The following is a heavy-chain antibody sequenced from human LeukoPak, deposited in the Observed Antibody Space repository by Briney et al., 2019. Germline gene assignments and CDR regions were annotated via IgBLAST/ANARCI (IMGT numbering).Heavy chain of an antibody. J-gene: IGHJ3*02. D-gene: IGHD3-9*01. V-gene: IGHV4-34*01. CDR2: INHSGST. CDR1: GGSFSGYY. CDR3: ARGGYYDILTGYYSWDAFDI. Sequence: PSETLSLTCAVYGGSFSGYYWSWIRQPPGKGLEWIGEINHSGSTNYNPSLKSRVTISVDKSKNQFSLKLSSVTAADTAVYYCARGGYYDILTGYYSWDAFDIWGQGTMVTVSS.